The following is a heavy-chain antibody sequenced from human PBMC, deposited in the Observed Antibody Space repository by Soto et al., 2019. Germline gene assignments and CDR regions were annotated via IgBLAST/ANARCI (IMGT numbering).Heavy chain of an antibody. CDR3: AGGELRFLEWLPEPGFDY. Sequence: PSETLSLTCAVYGGSFSGYYWSWIRQPPGKGLEWIGEINHSGSTNYNPSLKSRVTISVDTSKNQFSLKLSSVTAADTAVYYCAGGELRFLEWLPEPGFDYWGQGTLVTVSS. D-gene: IGHD3-3*01. CDR2: INHSGST. J-gene: IGHJ4*02. V-gene: IGHV4-34*01. CDR1: GGSFSGYY.